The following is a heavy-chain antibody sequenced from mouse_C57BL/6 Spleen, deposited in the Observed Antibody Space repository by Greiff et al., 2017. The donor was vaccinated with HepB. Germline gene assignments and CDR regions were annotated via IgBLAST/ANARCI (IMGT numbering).Heavy chain of an antibody. Sequence: EVQLVESGGGLVKPGGSLKLSCAASGFTFSSYTMSWVRQTPEKRLEWVATISGGGGNTYYPDSVKGRFTISRDNAKNTLYLQMSSLRSEDTALYYCARTDGYYYFDYWGQGTTLPVSS. CDR1: GFTFSSYT. D-gene: IGHD2-3*01. CDR2: ISGGGGNT. V-gene: IGHV5-9*01. CDR3: ARTDGYYYFDY. J-gene: IGHJ2*01.